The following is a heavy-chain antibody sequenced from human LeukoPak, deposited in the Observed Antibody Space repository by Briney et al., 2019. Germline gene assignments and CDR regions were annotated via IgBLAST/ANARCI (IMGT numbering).Heavy chain of an antibody. CDR2: TSVSGHNS. D-gene: IGHD2-2*01. Sequence: PGGSLRLSCVASGFTFTNFEMNWVRQAPGKGLEWVAYTSVSGHNSYYADSVRGRFTISRDNAKNSVDLQMISLRAEDTAVYYCARSHDTRGYFFYFDFWGQGSLVTVSS. V-gene: IGHV3-48*03. CDR1: GFTFTNFE. CDR3: ARSHDTRGYFFYFDF. J-gene: IGHJ4*02.